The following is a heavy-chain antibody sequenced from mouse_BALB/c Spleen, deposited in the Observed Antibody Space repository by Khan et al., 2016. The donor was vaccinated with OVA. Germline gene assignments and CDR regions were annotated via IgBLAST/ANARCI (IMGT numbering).Heavy chain of an antibody. CDR2: ISTFNGDV. CDR1: GYTFTDYT. CDR3: ARGGGKYRFAY. Sequence: QVQLKESGTELVRPGVSVKISCKGSGYTFTDYTMHWVKQSHAKSLEWIGGISTFNGDVTYNQKFKGKATMTVDKSSNTAYMELARLTSEDSAIYYFARGGGKYRFAYWGQGTLVTVSA. D-gene: IGHD1-1*02. V-gene: IGHV1S137*01. J-gene: IGHJ3*01.